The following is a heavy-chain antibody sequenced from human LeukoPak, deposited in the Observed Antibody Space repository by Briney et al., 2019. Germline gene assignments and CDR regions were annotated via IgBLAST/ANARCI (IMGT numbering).Heavy chain of an antibody. CDR2: ISGSGVST. D-gene: IGHD2-2*02. CDR3: AGYNCSSTTCYTGGFDY. V-gene: IGHV3-23*01. J-gene: IGHJ4*02. CDR1: GFTFSSYA. Sequence: GGSLRLSCAASGFTFSSYAMSWVRQAPGKGLEWVSAISGSGVSTYYADSVKGRFTISRDKSKNTLYLQMNSLRAEDTAVYYCAGYNCSSTTCYTGGFDYWGQGTLVTVSS.